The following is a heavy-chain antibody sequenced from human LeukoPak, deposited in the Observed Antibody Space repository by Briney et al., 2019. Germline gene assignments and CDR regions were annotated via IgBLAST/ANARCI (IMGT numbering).Heavy chain of an antibody. Sequence: GRSLRLSCAASGFTFDDYAMHWVRQAPGKGLEWVSGISWNSGSIGYADSVKGRFTISRDNAKNSLYLQMNSLRAEDTALYYCAKGSYLVVVTARFDYWGQGTLVTVSS. CDR2: ISWNSGSI. CDR1: GFTFDDYA. V-gene: IGHV3-9*01. D-gene: IGHD2-21*02. J-gene: IGHJ4*02. CDR3: AKGSYLVVVTARFDY.